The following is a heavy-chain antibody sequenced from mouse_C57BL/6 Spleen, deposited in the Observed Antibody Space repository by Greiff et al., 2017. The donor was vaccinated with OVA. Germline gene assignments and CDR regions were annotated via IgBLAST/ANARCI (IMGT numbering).Heavy chain of an antibody. Sequence: DVMLVESGGGLVRPGGSLKLSCAASGFTFSSYAMPWVPQTPEKRLEWVATISDGGSYTYYPDNVKGRFTISRDNAKNNLYLQMSHLKSEDTAMYYCARDRGSSYFDYWGQGTTLTVSS. J-gene: IGHJ2*01. CDR1: GFTFSSYA. CDR3: ARDRGSSYFDY. V-gene: IGHV5-4*01. D-gene: IGHD1-1*01. CDR2: ISDGGSYT.